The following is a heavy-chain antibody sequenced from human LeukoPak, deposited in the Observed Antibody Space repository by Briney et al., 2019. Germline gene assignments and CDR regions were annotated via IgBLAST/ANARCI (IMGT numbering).Heavy chain of an antibody. CDR1: GFTFSSYG. V-gene: IGHV3-30*02. Sequence: PGGSLRLSCAASGFTFSSYGMHWVRQAPGKGLEWVAFIRYDGSNKYYADSVKGRFTISRDNSKNTLYLQMNSLRAEDTAVYYCAKDLDSSSLAPGYWGQGTLVTVSS. CDR2: IRYDGSNK. CDR3: AKDLDSSSLAPGY. J-gene: IGHJ4*02. D-gene: IGHD6-6*01.